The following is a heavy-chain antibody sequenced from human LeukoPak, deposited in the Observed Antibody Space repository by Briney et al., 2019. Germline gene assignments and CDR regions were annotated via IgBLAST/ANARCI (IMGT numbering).Heavy chain of an antibody. CDR1: GFTFSTYA. V-gene: IGHV3-23*01. Sequence: PGGSLRLSCAAPGFTFSTYAMSWVRQAPGKGLEWVSAISGSGDGTYYADSVKGRFTISRDNSKNTLYLQMNSLRAEDTALYYCARCGTAMSNPCDYWGQGTLVTVSS. D-gene: IGHD5-18*01. CDR3: ARCGTAMSNPCDY. J-gene: IGHJ4*02. CDR2: ISGSGDGT.